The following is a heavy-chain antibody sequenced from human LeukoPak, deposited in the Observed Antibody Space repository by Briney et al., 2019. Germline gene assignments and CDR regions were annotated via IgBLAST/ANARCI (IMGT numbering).Heavy chain of an antibody. V-gene: IGHV3-23*01. Sequence: GGSLRLSCAASGFTFSSYAMSWVRQAPGKGLEWVSAISGSGGSTYYADSVKARFTISRDNSKNTLYLQMNSLRAEDTAVYYCAKDYYDSSGYYLTNDAFDIWGQGTMVTVSS. CDR2: ISGSGGST. J-gene: IGHJ3*02. CDR1: GFTFSSYA. CDR3: AKDYYDSSGYYLTNDAFDI. D-gene: IGHD3-22*01.